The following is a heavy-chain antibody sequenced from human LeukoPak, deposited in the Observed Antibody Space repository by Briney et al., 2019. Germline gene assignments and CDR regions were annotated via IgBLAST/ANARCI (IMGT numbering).Heavy chain of an antibody. V-gene: IGHV4-31*11. Sequence: SQTLSLTCAVSGGSVSSGDYYWSWIRQHPGKGLEWIGYIYYTGTTYYNPSLKSRLTISLDTSKNQFSLKLTSVTAADTAVYYCARAAQNWNNAPYFDFWGQETLVTVSS. CDR3: ARAAQNWNNAPYFDF. J-gene: IGHJ4*02. CDR1: GGSVSSGDYY. CDR2: IYYTGTT. D-gene: IGHD1/OR15-1a*01.